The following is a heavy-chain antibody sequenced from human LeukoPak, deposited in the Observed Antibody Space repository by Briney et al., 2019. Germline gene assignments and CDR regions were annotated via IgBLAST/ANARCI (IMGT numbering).Heavy chain of an antibody. Sequence: ASVKVSCKASGYTLTGYYMHWVRQAPGQGLEWMGWINPNSGGTNYAQKFQGWVTMTRDTSISTAYMELSRLRSDDTAVYYCARCSTGYSSSSDSYYFDYWGQGTLVTVSS. CDR2: INPNSGGT. J-gene: IGHJ4*02. V-gene: IGHV1-2*04. CDR1: GYTLTGYY. CDR3: ARCSTGYSSSSDSYYFDY. D-gene: IGHD6-13*01.